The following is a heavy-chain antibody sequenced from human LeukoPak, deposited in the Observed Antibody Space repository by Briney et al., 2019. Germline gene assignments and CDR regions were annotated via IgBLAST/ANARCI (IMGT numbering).Heavy chain of an antibody. Sequence: GGSLRLSCSASGFTFGNHAMSLVRQSPGKGLEWVSAVSHRGGSTYYADSVKGRFTISRDNSKDTLYLQMHSLRAEDTALYYCAKGDSSPYYFDFWGQGVLVTVSP. D-gene: IGHD6-13*01. CDR1: GFTFGNHA. CDR3: AKGDSSPYYFDF. J-gene: IGHJ4*02. CDR2: VSHRGGST. V-gene: IGHV3-23*01.